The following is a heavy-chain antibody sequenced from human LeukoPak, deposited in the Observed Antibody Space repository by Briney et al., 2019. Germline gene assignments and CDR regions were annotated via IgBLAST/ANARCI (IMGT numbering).Heavy chain of an antibody. Sequence: PSETLSLTCTVSGGSISSYSWSWIRQPPGKGLEWIGYIYYSGSTYYNPSLKSRVTISVDTSKNQFSLKLSSVTAADTAVYYCARDRAGTTVTTNWFDPWGQGTLVTVSS. J-gene: IGHJ5*02. D-gene: IGHD4-17*01. CDR3: ARDRAGTTVTTNWFDP. V-gene: IGHV4-59*12. CDR2: IYYSGST. CDR1: GGSISSYS.